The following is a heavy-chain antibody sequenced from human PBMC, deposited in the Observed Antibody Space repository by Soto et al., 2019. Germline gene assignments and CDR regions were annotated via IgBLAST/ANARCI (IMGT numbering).Heavy chain of an antibody. CDR3: ACRVLGYSRSWSTFDI. Sequence: QVQLVQSGAEVKKPGSSVKVSCKASGGTFSSNIISWVRQAPGQGREGMGRIIPTVGMANYAQELQGRGTISADKYTNTGYMDLSLLRPRASAVVFCACRVLGYSRSWSTFDIWGQGTMVIVSS. V-gene: IGHV1-69*02. J-gene: IGHJ3*02. CDR2: IIPTVGMA. D-gene: IGHD6-13*01. CDR1: GGTFSSNI.